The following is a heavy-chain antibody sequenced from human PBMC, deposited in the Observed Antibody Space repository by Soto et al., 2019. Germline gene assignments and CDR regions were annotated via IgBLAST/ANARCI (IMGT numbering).Heavy chain of an antibody. CDR1: GFTFSSYG. CDR3: AKASAPGGTYFPLWL. Sequence: PXGSLRLSCAASGFTFSSYGMSWVRQAPGKGLEWVSSISGSGGSTYYADSVKGRFTISRDNSKNTLYLQMNSLRAEDTAVYYCAKASAPGGTYFPLWLWGQGTLVTVSS. J-gene: IGHJ4*02. CDR2: ISGSGGST. D-gene: IGHD1-26*01. V-gene: IGHV3-23*01.